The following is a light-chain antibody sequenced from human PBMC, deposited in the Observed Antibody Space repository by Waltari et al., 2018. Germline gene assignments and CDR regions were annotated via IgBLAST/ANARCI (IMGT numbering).Light chain of an antibody. J-gene: IGKJ1*01. V-gene: IGKV3-20*01. CDR2: GAS. CDR1: QSVSSSY. Sequence: EIVLTQSPGTLSLSPVERATLSCRASQSVSSSYLAWYQQKPVQAPRLLIYGASSRATGLPDRFSGSGSGTDFTLTISRLEPEDFAVYYCQQYGSSPWAFGQGTKVEIK. CDR3: QQYGSSPWA.